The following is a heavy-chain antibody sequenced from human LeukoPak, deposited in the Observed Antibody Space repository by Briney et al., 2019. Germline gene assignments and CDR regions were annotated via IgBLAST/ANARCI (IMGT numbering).Heavy chain of an antibody. J-gene: IGHJ4*02. D-gene: IGHD3-22*01. V-gene: IGHV4-39*01. CDR3: AKVTRNHYCDSSGYFDY. Sequence: SETLSLTCAFSGASISGSSYFWGWIRQPPGRGLEWIGSIYYSGSTYYNPSLKSRVTISVDTSKNQFSLNLSSVTAADTAVYYCAKVTRNHYCDSSGYFDYWGQGTLVTVSS. CDR2: IYYSGST. CDR1: GASISGSSYF.